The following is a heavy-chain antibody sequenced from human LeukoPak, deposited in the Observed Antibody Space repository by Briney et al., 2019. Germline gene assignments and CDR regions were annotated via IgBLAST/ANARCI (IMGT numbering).Heavy chain of an antibody. D-gene: IGHD2-2*01. CDR1: GFIFSPYA. Sequence: PGGSLRLSCSASGFIFSPYAMHWVRQAPGKGLEYVSSISSEGKTTYYADSVKGRFTISRDNSKNMLYLQMNSLRAEDTAVYYCARLGYCSSTSCYPYAFDIWGQGTMVTVSS. CDR2: ISSEGKTT. V-gene: IGHV3-64*04. J-gene: IGHJ3*02. CDR3: ARLGYCSSTSCYPYAFDI.